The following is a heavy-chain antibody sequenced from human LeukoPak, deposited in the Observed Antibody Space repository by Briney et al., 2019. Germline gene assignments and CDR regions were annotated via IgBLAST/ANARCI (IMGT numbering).Heavy chain of an antibody. CDR3: AKERKTYFYDPSGYPIDY. CDR1: GFTFSIYG. V-gene: IGHV3-30*02. J-gene: IGHJ4*02. Sequence: GGSLRLSCAASGFTFSIYGIHCLRQAPGKGLEWVAFIRYDGTNKYYADSVKGRFTISRDNSKNTLYLQMNSLRAEDTAVYYCAKERKTYFYDPSGYPIDYWGQGTLVTVSS. CDR2: IRYDGTNK. D-gene: IGHD3-22*01.